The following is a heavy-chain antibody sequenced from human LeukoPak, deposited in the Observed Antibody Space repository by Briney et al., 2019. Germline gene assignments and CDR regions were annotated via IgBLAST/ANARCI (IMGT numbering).Heavy chain of an antibody. CDR2: ISGSGDST. Sequence: PGGSLRLSCAVSGFTFSRYTMNWVRQTPGKGLEWVSSISGSGDSTFYADSVKGRFTISRDNSKNTLYLQLDGLRTEDTALYYCAKDRLLNCRGDCYIFDYWGQGTLVTVSS. V-gene: IGHV3-23*01. D-gene: IGHD2-21*02. J-gene: IGHJ4*02. CDR3: AKDRLLNCRGDCYIFDY. CDR1: GFTFSRYT.